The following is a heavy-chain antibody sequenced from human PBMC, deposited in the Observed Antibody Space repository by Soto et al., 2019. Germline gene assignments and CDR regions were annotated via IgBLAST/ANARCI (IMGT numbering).Heavy chain of an antibody. CDR2: MYNSGST. CDR3: ARHGHY. CDR1: GGSISSGSYY. J-gene: IGHJ4*02. V-gene: IGHV4-39*01. Sequence: QLQLQESGPGLVKPSETLSLTCTVSGGSISSGSYYWGWIRQPPGKGLEWIGSMYNSGSTYYNPSLKSRVTISLDTSKNQFSLKLISVTAADTAVYYCARHGHYWGQGTLVTVSS.